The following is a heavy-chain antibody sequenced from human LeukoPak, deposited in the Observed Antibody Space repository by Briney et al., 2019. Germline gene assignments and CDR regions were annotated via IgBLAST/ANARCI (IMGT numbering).Heavy chain of an antibody. J-gene: IGHJ5*02. CDR2: IYHSGST. D-gene: IGHD2-21*02. Sequence: PSETLSLTCTVSGGSISSSSYSWGWIRQPPGEGLEWIGYIYHSGSTYYNPSLKSRVTISVDRSKNQFSLKLSSVTAADTAVYYCARVVVVTAVDGWFDPWGQGTLVTVSS. V-gene: IGHV4-30-2*01. CDR3: ARVVVVTAVDGWFDP. CDR1: GGSISSSSYS.